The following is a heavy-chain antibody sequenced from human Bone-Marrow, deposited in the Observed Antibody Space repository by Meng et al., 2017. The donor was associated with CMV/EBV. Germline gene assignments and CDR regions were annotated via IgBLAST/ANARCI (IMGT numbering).Heavy chain of an antibody. V-gene: IGHV3-23*03. CDR3: AKAGSVRNYAPFFYY. CDR1: GFSFTTYA. CDR2: IYSGDNGA. Sequence: GESLKISCAASGFSFTTYALNWVRQAPGKGLERVAVIYSGDNGAYYRDSVRGRFTISRDNSKNTLFLQMNSLRAEDTAVYYCAKAGSVRNYAPFFYYWGQGTLVTVSS. J-gene: IGHJ4*02. D-gene: IGHD4-11*01.